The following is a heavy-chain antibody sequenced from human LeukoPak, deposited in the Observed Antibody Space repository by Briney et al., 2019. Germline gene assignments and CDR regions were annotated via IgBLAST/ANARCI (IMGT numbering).Heavy chain of an antibody. Sequence: PGRSLRLSCAASGFTFSSYAMHWVRQAPGKGLEWVAVISYDGSNKYYADSVKGRFTISRDNSKNTLYLQMNSLRAEDTAVYYCAKAQSGTYYYYGMDVWGQGTTVTVSS. J-gene: IGHJ6*02. CDR2: ISYDGSNK. CDR1: GFTFSSYA. V-gene: IGHV3-30*04. D-gene: IGHD1-1*01. CDR3: AKAQSGTYYYYGMDV.